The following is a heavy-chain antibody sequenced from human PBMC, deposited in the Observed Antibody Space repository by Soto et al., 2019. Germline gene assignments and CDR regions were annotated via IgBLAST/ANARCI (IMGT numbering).Heavy chain of an antibody. CDR2: ISAYNGNT. V-gene: IGHV1-18*01. D-gene: IGHD3-10*01. CDR3: ARDHYGSGSYPNDAFDI. J-gene: IGHJ3*02. Sequence: GASVKVSCQASGYTFTSYGISWVRQAPGQGLEWMGWISAYNGNTNYAQRLQGRVTMTTDTSTSTAYMELRSLRSDDTAVYYCARDHYGSGSYPNDAFDIWGQGTMVTVSS. CDR1: GYTFTSYG.